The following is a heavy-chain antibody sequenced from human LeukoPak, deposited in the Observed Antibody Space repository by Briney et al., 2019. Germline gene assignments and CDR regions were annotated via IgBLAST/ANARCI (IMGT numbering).Heavy chain of an antibody. D-gene: IGHD4-17*01. CDR1: GFTVSRNY. J-gene: IGHJ4*02. CDR2: LYRGGST. CDR3: ARGFANGDYTLDY. V-gene: IGHV3-53*01. Sequence: GGSLRLSCAASGFTVSRNYMNWVRQAPGKGLEWVSVLYRGGSTYYADAVEGRFTISRDNSKNTLSLQMNSLRADDTAVYYCARGFANGDYTLDYWGQGTLVTVSS.